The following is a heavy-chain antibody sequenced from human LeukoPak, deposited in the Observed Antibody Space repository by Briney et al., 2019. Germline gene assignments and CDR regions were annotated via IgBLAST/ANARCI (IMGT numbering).Heavy chain of an antibody. CDR3: ARGRIAAAFDY. Sequence: SETLSLTCAVYGGSFSNNYWSWIRQPPGKGLEWIGEINHSGSTSYKPSLKSRVTISVDTSKNQFSLKLSSVTAADTAVYYCARGRIAAAFDYWGQGTLVTVSS. V-gene: IGHV4-34*01. CDR1: GGSFSNNY. J-gene: IGHJ4*02. D-gene: IGHD6-13*01. CDR2: INHSGST.